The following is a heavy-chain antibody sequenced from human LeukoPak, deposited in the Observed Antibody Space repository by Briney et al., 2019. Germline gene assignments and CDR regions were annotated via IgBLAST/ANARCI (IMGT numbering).Heavy chain of an antibody. D-gene: IGHD3-22*01. CDR1: GFTFYNYA. Sequence: PGGSLRLSCAASGFTFYNYAMQWLRQAPGKDLEWFSGVSWNSGSIGYADSVKCRFTISRDNAKNSLYLQMNSLRAEDTALYYCAKGLHYYDSSGYYYFDYWGQGTLVSVSS. CDR2: VSWNSGSI. J-gene: IGHJ4*02. V-gene: IGHV3-9*01. CDR3: AKGLHYYDSSGYYYFDY.